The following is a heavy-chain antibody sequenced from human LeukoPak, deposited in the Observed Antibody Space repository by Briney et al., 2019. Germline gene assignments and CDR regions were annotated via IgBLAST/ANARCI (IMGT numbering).Heavy chain of an antibody. J-gene: IGHJ4*02. CDR1: GFASSSYW. D-gene: IGHD2-2*01. V-gene: IGHV3-74*01. CDR2: INTDGSST. Sequence: SGGSLRLSCAASGFASSSYWMHWVRQAPGKGLVWVSRINTDGSSTNYADSVKGRFTISRDNAKNTLYLQMNSLRAEDTAVYYCASGKYCTSSSCYWSQGTLVTVSS. CDR3: ASGKYCTSSSCY.